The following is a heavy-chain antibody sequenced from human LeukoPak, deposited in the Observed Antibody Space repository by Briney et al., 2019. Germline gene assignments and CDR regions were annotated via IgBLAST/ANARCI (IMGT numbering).Heavy chain of an antibody. J-gene: IGHJ4*02. D-gene: IGHD3-10*01. CDR3: ASEVLLSY. Sequence: GRSLRLSCAASGFTFSSYAMHWVRQAPGKGLEWVAVISYGGSNKYYADSVKGRFTISRDNSKNTLYLQMNSLRAEDTAVYYCASEVLLSYWGQGTLVTVSS. CDR1: GFTFSSYA. CDR2: ISYGGSNK. V-gene: IGHV3-30*04.